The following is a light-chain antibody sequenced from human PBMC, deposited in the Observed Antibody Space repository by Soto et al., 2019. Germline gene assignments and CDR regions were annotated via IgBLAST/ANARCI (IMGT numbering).Light chain of an antibody. Sequence: QTVVTQEPSFSVSPGGTVTLTCGLSSGSVSTTSYPSWYQQTPGQAPRTLIYTTNARSSGVPDRFSGSMLGNKAALTITGAQAEDESDYYCSSYAGSNNYVVFGGGTKLTVL. CDR3: SSYAGSNNYVV. J-gene: IGLJ2*01. CDR1: SGSVSTTSY. V-gene: IGLV8-61*01. CDR2: TTN.